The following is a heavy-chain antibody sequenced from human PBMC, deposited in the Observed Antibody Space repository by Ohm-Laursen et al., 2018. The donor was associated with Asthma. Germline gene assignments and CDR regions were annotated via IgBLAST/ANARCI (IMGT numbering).Heavy chain of an antibody. V-gene: IGHV4-59*01. J-gene: IGHJ4*02. CDR2: IYYSGST. CDR1: GGSFSGYY. D-gene: IGHD6-19*01. Sequence: GTLSLTCAVSGGSFSGYYWSWIRQPPGKGLEWIGYIYYSGSTNYNPSLKGRVTISVDTSKNQFSLKLSSVTAADTAVYYCAREYAAGLFDYWGQGTLVTVSS. CDR3: AREYAAGLFDY.